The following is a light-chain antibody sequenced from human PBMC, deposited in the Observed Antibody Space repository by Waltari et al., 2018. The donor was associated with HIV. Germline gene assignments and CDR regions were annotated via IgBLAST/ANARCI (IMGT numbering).Light chain of an antibody. CDR2: DVS. V-gene: IGLV2-14*03. Sequence: QSALTQPASVSGSPGQSIPLSCTGTRRDVGGYNYVYWYQQHPGKAPKLMIYDVSNRPSGVSNRFSGSKSGNTASLTISGLQAEDEADYYCSSYTSISTLVFGGGTKLTVL. CDR1: RRDVGGYNY. J-gene: IGLJ2*01. CDR3: SSYTSISTLV.